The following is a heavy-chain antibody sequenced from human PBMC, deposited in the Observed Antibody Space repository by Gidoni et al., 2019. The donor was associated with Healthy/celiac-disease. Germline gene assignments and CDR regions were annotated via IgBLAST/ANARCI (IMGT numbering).Heavy chain of an antibody. V-gene: IGHV3-30*18. Sequence: QVQLVESGGGVVQPGRSLRLSCAASGFTFSSYGMHWVRQAPGKGLEWVAVISYDGSNKYYADSVKGRFTISRDNSKNTLYLQMNSLRAEDTAVYYCAKEGRITIFGVVIKGWFDPWGQGTLVTVSS. CDR1: GFTFSSYG. J-gene: IGHJ5*02. CDR3: AKEGRITIFGVVIKGWFDP. D-gene: IGHD3-3*01. CDR2: ISYDGSNK.